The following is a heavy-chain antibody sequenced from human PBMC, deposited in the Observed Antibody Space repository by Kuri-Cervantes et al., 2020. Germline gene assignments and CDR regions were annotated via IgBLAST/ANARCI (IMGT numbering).Heavy chain of an antibody. CDR1: GFTFSSYG. V-gene: IGHV3-33*08. CDR3: SRADGEFDY. Sequence: GESLKISCADSGFTFSSYGMHWVRQAPGKGLEWVAVIWYDGSNKYYADSVKGRFTISRDNSKNKLYLQMDSLRVDDTAVYYCSRADGEFDYWGQGTLVTVSS. CDR2: IWYDGSNK. J-gene: IGHJ4*02. D-gene: IGHD3-10*01.